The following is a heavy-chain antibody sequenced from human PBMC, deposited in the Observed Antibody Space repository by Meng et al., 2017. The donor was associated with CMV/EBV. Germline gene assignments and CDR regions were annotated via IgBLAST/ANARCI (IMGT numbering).Heavy chain of an antibody. J-gene: IGHJ5*02. V-gene: IGHV3-74*01. CDR2: INSDGSST. D-gene: IGHD1-14*01. Sequence: GESLKISCAASGFTFSSYWMHWVRQAPGKGLVWVSRINSDGSSTSYADSVKGRFTISRDNAKNTLYLQMNSLRAEGTAVYYCARTGVFSRGKVVWFDPWGQGTLVTVSS. CDR1: GFTFSSYW. CDR3: ARTGVFSRGKVVWFDP.